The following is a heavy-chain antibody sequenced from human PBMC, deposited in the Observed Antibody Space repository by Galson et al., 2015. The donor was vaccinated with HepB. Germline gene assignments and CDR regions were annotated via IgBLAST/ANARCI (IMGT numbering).Heavy chain of an antibody. Sequence: SVKVSCKASDYTFTRFGISWVRQAPGQGLEWMGWISVYNGKTDYAQKFQGRVTMTADTSTSLTITAYMELRSLISDDTAVYYCAKGGVATIGGPTFDSWGQGTLVTGSS. D-gene: IGHD5-24*01. CDR1: DYTFTRFG. CDR2: ISVYNGKT. J-gene: IGHJ4*02. CDR3: AKGGVATIGGPTFDS. V-gene: IGHV1-18*01.